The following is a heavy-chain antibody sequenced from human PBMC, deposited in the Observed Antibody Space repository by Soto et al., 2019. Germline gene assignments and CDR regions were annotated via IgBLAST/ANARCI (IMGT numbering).Heavy chain of an antibody. CDR2: IIPIFGTA. Sequence: ASVKVSCKASGGTFSSYAISWVRQAPGQGLEWMGGIIPIFGTANYAQKFQGRVTITADESTSTAYMELSSLRSEDTAVYYCARAYSSSLVFGYGMDVWGQGTTVTVCS. J-gene: IGHJ6*02. CDR1: GGTFSSYA. D-gene: IGHD6-6*01. CDR3: ARAYSSSLVFGYGMDV. V-gene: IGHV1-69*13.